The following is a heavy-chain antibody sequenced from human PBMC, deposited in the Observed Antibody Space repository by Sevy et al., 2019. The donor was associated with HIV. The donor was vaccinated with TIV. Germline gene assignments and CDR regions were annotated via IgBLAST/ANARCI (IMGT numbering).Heavy chain of an antibody. Sequence: SETLSLTCTVSGDSVTTNTYFWGWIRQPPGKGLEWLGSMSNSGGTYYNPSLKSRVTISIDTSKNQFSLRLTSVTAADTAVYYCARETNGYRVLMQRFDSWGQGTLVTVSS. CDR1: GDSVTTNTYF. D-gene: IGHD2-8*01. CDR3: ARETNGYRVLMQRFDS. J-gene: IGHJ5*01. CDR2: MSNSGGT. V-gene: IGHV4-39*02.